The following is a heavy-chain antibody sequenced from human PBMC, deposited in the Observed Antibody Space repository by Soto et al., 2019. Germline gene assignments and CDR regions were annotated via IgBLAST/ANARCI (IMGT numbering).Heavy chain of an antibody. CDR2: IYYSGST. J-gene: IGHJ6*03. Sequence: VTPFETLSLTCTVSGGSISSSSYYWGWIRQPPGKGLEWIGSIYYSGSTYYNPSLKSRVTISVDTSKNQFSLKLSSVTAADTAVYYCARHFLTAESGRGYSSSPRWFYMDVWGKGTTVTVSS. CDR1: GGSISSSSYY. D-gene: IGHD6-6*01. V-gene: IGHV4-39*01. CDR3: ARHFLTAESGRGYSSSPRWFYMDV.